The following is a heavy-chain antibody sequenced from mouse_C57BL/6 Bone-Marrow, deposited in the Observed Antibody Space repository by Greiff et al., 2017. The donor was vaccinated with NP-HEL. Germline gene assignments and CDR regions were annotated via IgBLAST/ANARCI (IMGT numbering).Heavy chain of an antibody. J-gene: IGHJ2*01. CDR1: GYTFTSYG. Sequence: EVQLQQSGAELVRPGSSVKMSCKTSGYTFTSYGINWVKQRPGQGLEWIGYIYLGNGYTEYNEKFKGKATLTSDTSSSTAYLQLSSLTAEDSAIYFCTRAYYFDYWGQGTTLTVSS. CDR3: TRAYYFDY. CDR2: IYLGNGYT. V-gene: IGHV1-58*01.